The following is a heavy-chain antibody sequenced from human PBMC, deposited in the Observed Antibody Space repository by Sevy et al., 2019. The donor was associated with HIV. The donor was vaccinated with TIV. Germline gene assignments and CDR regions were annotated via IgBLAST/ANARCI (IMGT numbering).Heavy chain of an antibody. CDR3: TTGGSILQH. J-gene: IGHJ4*02. CDR1: GFTFSNVW. D-gene: IGHD2-21*01. CDR2: IKSRTEGGTP. V-gene: IGHV3-15*01. Sequence: GGSLRLSCAASGFTFSNVWMSWVRQAPGKGLERVGHIKSRTEGGTPDYAAPVKGRFNISRDDSKSTLYLQMNSLKTEDTAVYYCTTGGSILQHWGKGTLVTVSS.